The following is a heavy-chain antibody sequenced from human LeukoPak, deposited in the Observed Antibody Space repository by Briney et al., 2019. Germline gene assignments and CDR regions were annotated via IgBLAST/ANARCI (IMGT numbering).Heavy chain of an antibody. J-gene: IGHJ5*02. Sequence: SETLSLTCSVSNYSISTDYYWGWIRQPPGKGLEWIGSIYFSGSTYYNSSLKSRVTISVDTSKNQFSLKLSSVTAADTAVYYCARGEVMVRGKQINWFDPWGQGTLVTVSS. V-gene: IGHV4-38-2*02. D-gene: IGHD3-10*01. CDR3: ARGEVMVRGKQINWFDP. CDR1: NYSISTDYY. CDR2: IYFSGST.